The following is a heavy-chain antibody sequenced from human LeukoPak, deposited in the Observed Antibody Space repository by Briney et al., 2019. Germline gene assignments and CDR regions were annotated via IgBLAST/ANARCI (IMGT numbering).Heavy chain of an antibody. CDR1: GGSFSGYY. V-gene: IGHV4-34*01. J-gene: IGHJ6*03. CDR3: ARKFRWQQLANPIYYYYYYMDV. CDR2: INHSGST. D-gene: IGHD6-13*01. Sequence: SETLSLTCAVYGGSFSGYYWSWLRQPPGQGLEWIGEINHSGSTNYNPSLKSRVTISVDTSKNQFSLKLSSVTAADTAVYYCARKFRWQQLANPIYYYYYYMDVWGKGTTVTVSS.